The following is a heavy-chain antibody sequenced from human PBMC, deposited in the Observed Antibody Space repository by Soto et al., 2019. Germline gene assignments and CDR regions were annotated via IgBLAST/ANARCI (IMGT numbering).Heavy chain of an antibody. D-gene: IGHD1-26*01. CDR2: IYHSGTA. V-gene: IGHV4-38-2*01. J-gene: IGHJ1*01. Sequence: SETLSLTFAVSGDSISSGYYWAWIRQPPGKGLEWIGSIYHSGTAYYNPSLKNTLYLQLSSLRAEDTAVYYCVKDSFRGSYYFGKAEYFQHWGQGTLVTVSS. CDR1: GDSISSGYY. CDR3: GKAEYFQH.